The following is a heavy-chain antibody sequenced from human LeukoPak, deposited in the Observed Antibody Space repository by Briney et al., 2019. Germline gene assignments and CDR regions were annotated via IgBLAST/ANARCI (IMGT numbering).Heavy chain of an antibody. V-gene: IGHV4-31*03. CDR2: IYHSGST. D-gene: IGHD3-22*01. Sequence: SQTLSHTCTVSGGSISSGAYYWSWIRQHPGKGLEWIGYIYHSGSTYYNPPLKSRLTISVEMSKNQLSLKLSFVTAADTAVYYCARARDYYDSSGRRDAFDIWGQGTMVTVSS. J-gene: IGHJ3*02. CDR1: GGSISSGAYY. CDR3: ARARDYYDSSGRRDAFDI.